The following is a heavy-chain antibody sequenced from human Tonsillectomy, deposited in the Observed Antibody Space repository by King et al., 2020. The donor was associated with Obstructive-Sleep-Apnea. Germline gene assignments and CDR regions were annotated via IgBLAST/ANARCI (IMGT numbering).Heavy chain of an antibody. D-gene: IGHD2-15*01. CDR3: ARLVGSNSYSGGSPAGYNWFDP. CDR2: IYPDDSDT. Sequence: VQLVQSGAEVKKPGESLKISCQGSGYRFSTYWIGWVRQMPGKGLELMGTIYPDDSDTRYSPSFQGQVTISADKSISTAYIQWSSLKASDTAMYYCARLVGSNSYSGGSPAGYNWFDPWGQGTLVTVSS. CDR1: GYRFSTYW. V-gene: IGHV5-51*01. J-gene: IGHJ5*02.